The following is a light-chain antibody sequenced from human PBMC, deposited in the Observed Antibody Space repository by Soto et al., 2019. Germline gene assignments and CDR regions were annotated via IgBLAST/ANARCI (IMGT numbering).Light chain of an antibody. CDR2: GAS. V-gene: IGKV1-9*01. Sequence: DIQLTQSPSFLSASVGDTVTITCRASQGISRSLAWYQQKPGKAPKLLIYGASTLPSDVPSRFSGSGSGTEFTLTIDSLQPEDFASYYCQQLTSYPLTFGGGAKVEIK. J-gene: IGKJ4*01. CDR1: QGISRS. CDR3: QQLTSYPLT.